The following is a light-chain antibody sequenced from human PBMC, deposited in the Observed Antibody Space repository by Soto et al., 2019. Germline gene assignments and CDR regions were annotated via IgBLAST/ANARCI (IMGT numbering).Light chain of an antibody. CDR3: ASYTGTDTPWV. J-gene: IGLJ3*02. CDR1: ASDIGYYNF. Sequence: QSVLTQPASVSGSLGQSITISCTGAASDIGYYNFVSWYQQHPATAPKLIIYDVSHRPSGISFRFSGSKSGNTASLTISGLRAEYEAAYYCASYTGTDTPWVFGGGTKLTVL. CDR2: DVS. V-gene: IGLV2-14*03.